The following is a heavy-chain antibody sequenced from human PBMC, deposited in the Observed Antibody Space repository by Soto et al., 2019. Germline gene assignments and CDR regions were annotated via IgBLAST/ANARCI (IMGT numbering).Heavy chain of an antibody. J-gene: IGHJ6*01. CDR3: ARDMEGNWGADV. Sequence: EVQLLESGGGLVQPGGSLRLSCAASGFTFSNYGMTWVRQTPEKGLEGVSTINEGASSTWYADSVKGRFTITRDNSKNSLSLQMNSLRGQATALYYCARDMEGNWGADVWGQVTTGTVAA. CDR1: GFTFSNYG. CDR2: INEGASST. D-gene: IGHD7-27*01. V-gene: IGHV3-23*01.